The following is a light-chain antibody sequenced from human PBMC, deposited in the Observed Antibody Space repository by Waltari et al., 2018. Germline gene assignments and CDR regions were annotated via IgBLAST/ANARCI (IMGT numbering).Light chain of an antibody. CDR3: TSYTTSRTWV. CDR1: SSDVRAYDY. CDR2: EVR. V-gene: IGLV2-14*01. J-gene: IGLJ3*02. Sequence: QSALTQPASVSGSPGQLITISCTGTSSDVRAYDYVSWYQQKPGKAPQLIIYEVRDRPPGVPNRFSGSKSGYTAFLTISGLQAEDEADYYCTSYTTSRTWVFGGGTKLTVL.